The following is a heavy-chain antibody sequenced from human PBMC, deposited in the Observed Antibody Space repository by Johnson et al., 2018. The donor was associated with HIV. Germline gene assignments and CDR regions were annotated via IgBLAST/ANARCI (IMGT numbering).Heavy chain of an antibody. CDR3: ARSVQDYSDCLWGRDACDF. Sequence: QVQLVESGGGVVQPGRSLRLSCAASGFTFSSYGMHWVRQAPGKGLEWVAVIWYDGSSKYYADSVKGRFTISRENAKNSLYLQMSNLRVEDMAMYYWARSVQDYSDCLWGRDACDFWGQGTMVTVSS. V-gene: IGHV3-33*01. J-gene: IGHJ3*01. CDR2: IWYDGSSK. D-gene: IGHD2-21*02. CDR1: GFTFSSYG.